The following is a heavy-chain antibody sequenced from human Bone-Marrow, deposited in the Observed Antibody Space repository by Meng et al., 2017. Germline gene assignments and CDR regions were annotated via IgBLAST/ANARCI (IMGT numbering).Heavy chain of an antibody. D-gene: IGHD2-2*01. CDR1: GFTFDDYA. CDR2: ISWNSGSI. V-gene: IGHV3-9*01. J-gene: IGHJ3*01. Sequence: SLKISCAASGFTFDDYAMHWVRQAPGKGLEWVSGISWNSGSIGYADSVKGRFTISRDNAKNTLYLEMNSLRADDTAVYYCVRDDCSSTSCYADAFDLWGQGTMVTVSS. CDR3: VRDDCSSTSCYADAFDL.